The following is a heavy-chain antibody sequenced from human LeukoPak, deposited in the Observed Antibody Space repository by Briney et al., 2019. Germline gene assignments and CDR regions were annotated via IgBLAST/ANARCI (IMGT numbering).Heavy chain of an antibody. J-gene: IGHJ4*02. D-gene: IGHD5-12*01. CDR2: MNPNSGNT. CDR3: ARGGYSGYGDYFDY. CDR1: GGTFSSYA. Sequence: ASVKVSCKASGGTFSSYAINWVRQATGQGLEWIGWMNPNSGNTGYAQKFQGGVTITRNTSISTAYMELSSLRSEDTAVYYCARGGYSGYGDYFDYWGQGTLVTVSS. V-gene: IGHV1-8*03.